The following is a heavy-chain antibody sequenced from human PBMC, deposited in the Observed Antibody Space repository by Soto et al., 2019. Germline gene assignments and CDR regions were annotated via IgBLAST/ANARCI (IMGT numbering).Heavy chain of an antibody. Sequence: ASVKVSCKASGYTFTSYGISWVRQAPGQGLEWMGWISAYNGNTNYAQKLQGRVTMTTDTSTSTAYMELRSLRSDDTAVYYCARDTAYGDGRVRGSDAFDIWGQGTMVNVSS. V-gene: IGHV1-18*01. CDR2: ISAYNGNT. J-gene: IGHJ3*02. CDR1: GYTFTSYG. D-gene: IGHD4-17*01. CDR3: ARDTAYGDGRVRGSDAFDI.